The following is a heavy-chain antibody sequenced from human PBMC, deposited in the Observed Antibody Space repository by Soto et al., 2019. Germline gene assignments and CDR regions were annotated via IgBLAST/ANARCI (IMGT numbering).Heavy chain of an antibody. CDR3: ARASTYDFWSGYYPSWYFDL. CDR2: IYHSGSA. J-gene: IGHJ2*01. D-gene: IGHD3-3*01. CDR1: GGSISSSNW. Sequence: QVQLQESGPGLVKPSGTLSLTCAVSGGSISSSNWWSWVRQPPGKGLEWIGDIYHSGSANYNPSLKSRVTIAVDKSKNQFSLELSSVSAADTAVYYCARASTYDFWSGYYPSWYFDLWGRGTLVTVSS. V-gene: IGHV4-4*02.